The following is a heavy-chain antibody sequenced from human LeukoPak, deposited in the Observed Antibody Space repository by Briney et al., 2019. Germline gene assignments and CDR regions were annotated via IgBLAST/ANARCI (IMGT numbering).Heavy chain of an antibody. CDR1: GFTVSSNY. V-gene: IGHV3-53*01. Sequence: PGGSLRLSCAASGFTVSSNYMSWVRQAPGKGLEWVSVIYSGGSTYYADSAKGRFTISRDNSKNTLYLQMNSLRAEDTAVYYRARDGHGDYSFDYWGQGTLVTVSS. CDR3: ARDGHGDYSFDY. CDR2: IYSGGST. D-gene: IGHD4-17*01. J-gene: IGHJ4*02.